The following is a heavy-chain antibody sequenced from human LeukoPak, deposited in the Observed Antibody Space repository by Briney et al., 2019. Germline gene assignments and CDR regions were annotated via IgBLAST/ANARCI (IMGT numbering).Heavy chain of an antibody. CDR3: ARDGDGRLHFDY. Sequence: ASVKVSCKASGYTLTGYYMHWVRQARGQGLEWMGWINPNSGGTNYAQKFQGRVTMTRDTSTSTDYMELSSLTSDDTAVYYCARDGDGRLHFDYWGQGTLVIASS. CDR2: INPNSGGT. J-gene: IGHJ4*02. V-gene: IGHV1-2*02. CDR1: GYTLTGYY. D-gene: IGHD3-10*01.